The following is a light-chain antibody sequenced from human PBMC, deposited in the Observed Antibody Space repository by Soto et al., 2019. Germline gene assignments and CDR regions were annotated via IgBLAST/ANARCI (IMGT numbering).Light chain of an antibody. CDR1: QSVTNDY. V-gene: IGKV3-20*01. CDR3: HQYIGAPWA. Sequence: EIVLTQSPGTLSVSPGEGATLSRRASQSVTNDYLAWYQQRPGQAPRLLIYGATRRASGFPDRFTGSGSGTDFTLTINRLEPEDSAVYYCHQYIGAPWAFGQGTRVEIK. CDR2: GAT. J-gene: IGKJ1*01.